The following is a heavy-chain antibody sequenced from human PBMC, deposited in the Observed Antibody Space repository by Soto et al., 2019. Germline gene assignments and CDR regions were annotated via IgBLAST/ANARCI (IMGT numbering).Heavy chain of an antibody. CDR1: GGTFSSYT. CDR2: IIPILGIA. J-gene: IGHJ4*02. CDR3: ARVGYQVENY. Sequence: QVQLVQSGAEVKKPGSSVKVSGKGSGGTFSSYTISWVRQAPGQGLEWMGRIIPILGIANYAQKFQGRVTITADKSTSTAYMELSSLRSEDTAVYYCARVGYQVENYWGQGTLVTVSS. D-gene: IGHD3-16*02. V-gene: IGHV1-69*02.